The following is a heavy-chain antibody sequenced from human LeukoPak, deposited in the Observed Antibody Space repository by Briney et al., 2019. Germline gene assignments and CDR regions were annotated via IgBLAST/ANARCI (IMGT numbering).Heavy chain of an antibody. CDR3: ARGDTAMVTSYYYYYMDV. J-gene: IGHJ6*03. CDR1: GYTFTCYY. Sequence: ASVKVSCKASGYTFTCYYMHWVRQAPGQGREWRGRINPNSGGTNYAQKFQGRVTMTRDTSISTAYMELSRLRSDDTAVYYCARGDTAMVTSYYYYYMDVWGKGTTVTVSS. D-gene: IGHD5-18*01. CDR2: INPNSGGT. V-gene: IGHV1-2*06.